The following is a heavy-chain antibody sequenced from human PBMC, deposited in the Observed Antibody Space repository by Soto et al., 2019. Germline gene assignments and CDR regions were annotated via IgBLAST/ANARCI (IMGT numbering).Heavy chain of an antibody. J-gene: IGHJ4*02. CDR3: ARQRRDFDY. D-gene: IGHD6-25*01. V-gene: IGHV4-30-4*01. CDR2: IYYSGST. CDR1: GGSISSGDYY. Sequence: SETLSLTCPVSGGSISSGDYYWSWIRQPPGKGLEWIGYIYYSGSTNYNPSLKSRVTISVNTSKNQFSLNLNSVTAADTAVYYCARQRRDFDYWGQGSLVTVSS.